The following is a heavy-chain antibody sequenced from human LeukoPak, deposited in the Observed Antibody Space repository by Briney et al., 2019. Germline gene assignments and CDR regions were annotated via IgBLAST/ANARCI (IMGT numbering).Heavy chain of an antibody. V-gene: IGHV3-74*01. Sequence: GGSLRLSCASSGFTVSGSWIHCVRQVPGKGRLWVSLINNDGSSTTYADSVKGRFTISRDNARNTVYLQMNSLRVDDTATYYCARAGPNWRIDFWGQGTLVTVSS. CDR3: ARAGPNWRIDF. CDR2: INNDGSST. CDR1: GFTVSGSW. D-gene: IGHD3/OR15-3a*01. J-gene: IGHJ4*02.